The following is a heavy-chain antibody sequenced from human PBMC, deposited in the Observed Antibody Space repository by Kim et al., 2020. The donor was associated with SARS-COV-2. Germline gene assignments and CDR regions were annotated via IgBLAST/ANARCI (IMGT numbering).Heavy chain of an antibody. D-gene: IGHD3-9*01. CDR3: ARDQTILTTGTKYNWFDP. CDR1: GYTFTNYG. V-gene: IGHV1-18*01. J-gene: IGHJ5*02. Sequence: ASVKVSCKTSGYTFTNYGINWVRQAPGQGLQWMGRINTYYGKTNYAQHFQGRVTMTTDTSTSTVYMELSSLRSDDTAVYYRARDQTILTTGTKYNWFDPWGQGTLVTVSS. CDR2: INTYYGKT.